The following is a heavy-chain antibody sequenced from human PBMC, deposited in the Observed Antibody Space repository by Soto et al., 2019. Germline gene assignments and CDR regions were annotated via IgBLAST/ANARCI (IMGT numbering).Heavy chain of an antibody. J-gene: IGHJ3*02. V-gene: IGHV3-30*18. CDR3: AKDNGSGCDWLRVGDASDI. D-gene: IGHD5-12*01. CDR1: GFTFSSYG. CDR2: ISYDGSNK. Sequence: QVQLVESGGGVVQPGRSLRLSCAASGFTFSSYGMHWVRQAPGKGLEWVAVISYDGSNKYYADSVKGRLTISRDNSKKPLYLQRNSLRGEDTAVYYCAKDNGSGCDWLRVGDASDIWGQGTMVTVSS.